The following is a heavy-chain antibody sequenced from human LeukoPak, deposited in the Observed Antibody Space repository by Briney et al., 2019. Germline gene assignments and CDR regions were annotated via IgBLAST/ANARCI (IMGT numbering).Heavy chain of an antibody. D-gene: IGHD1-26*01. CDR1: GGSISSPNW. V-gene: IGHV4-4*02. J-gene: IGHJ3*02. Sequence: SGTLSLTCAVSGGSISSPNWWTWVRQPPGKGLEWIGEIYRSGSTNYNPSLKSRVTMSVDKSKNQFSLKMTSVTAADTAVYYCARARYSGSYYGHDAFDIWGQGTMVTVSS. CDR3: ARARYSGSYYGHDAFDI. CDR2: IYRSGST.